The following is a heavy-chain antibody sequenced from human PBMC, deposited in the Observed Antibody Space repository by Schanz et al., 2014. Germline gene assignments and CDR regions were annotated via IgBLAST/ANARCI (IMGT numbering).Heavy chain of an antibody. CDR1: GYTFTSYD. CDR2: IIPIHGIV. Sequence: QVQLVQSGAEMKKPGASVKVSCKASGYTFTSYDFNWVRQAPGQGLEWMGRIIPIHGIVNYAQRFQDRVRITADKSTSTAYMELRSLRSDDTAHYYCVRVPSRDVSFDLWGRGTLVTVSS. J-gene: IGHJ2*01. CDR3: VRVPSRDVSFDL. D-gene: IGHD3-16*01. V-gene: IGHV1-69*09.